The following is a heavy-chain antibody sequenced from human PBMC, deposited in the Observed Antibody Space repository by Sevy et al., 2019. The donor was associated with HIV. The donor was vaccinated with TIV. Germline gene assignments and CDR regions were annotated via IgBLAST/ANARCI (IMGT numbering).Heavy chain of an antibody. CDR2: IYPGYSDT. CDR3: SGYPIVVVPAAEYYFDY. D-gene: IGHD2-2*01. J-gene: IGHJ4*02. CDR1: GYTFTNYW. Sequence: GESLKISCKGSGYTFTNYWIGWVRQMPGKGLEWMGIIYPGYSDTRYSPSFQGQVTIPAEKSISTAYLQWSSLKASDTAMYYCSGYPIVVVPAAEYYFDYWGQGTLVTVSS. V-gene: IGHV5-51*01.